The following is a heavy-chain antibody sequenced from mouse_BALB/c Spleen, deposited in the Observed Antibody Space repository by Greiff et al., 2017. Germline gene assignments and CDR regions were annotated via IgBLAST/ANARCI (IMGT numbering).Heavy chain of an antibody. CDR2: IYPGDGDT. V-gene: IGHV1-87*01. D-gene: IGHD3-3*01. CDR1: GYTFTSYW. J-gene: IGHJ4*01. Sequence: VKLQESGAELARPGASVKLSCKASGYTFTSYWMQWVKQRPGQGLEWIGAIYPGDGDTRYTQKFKGKATLTADKSSSTAYMQLSSLASEDSAVYYCARETRAAMDYWGQGTSVTVSS. CDR3: ARETRAAMDY.